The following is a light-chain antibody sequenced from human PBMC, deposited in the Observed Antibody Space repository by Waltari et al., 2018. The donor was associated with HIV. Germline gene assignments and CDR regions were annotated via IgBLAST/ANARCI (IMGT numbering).Light chain of an antibody. Sequence: QSLLTQSPSASGTPGQRVNISCFGTSSNLRRRSVNWYQPFPGTPPRLVIFRNTERPSGVPDRFSGSKSGTSASLAISGLHSQDEADYYCSVWDVTLNGLVFGGGTRLTVL. CDR2: RNT. J-gene: IGLJ2*01. V-gene: IGLV1-44*01. CDR1: SSNLRRRS. CDR3: SVWDVTLNGLV.